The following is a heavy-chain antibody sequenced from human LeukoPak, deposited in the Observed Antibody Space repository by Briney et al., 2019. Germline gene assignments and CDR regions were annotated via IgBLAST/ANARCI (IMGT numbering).Heavy chain of an antibody. CDR3: ARAYHYGYSSGWYAVDY. Sequence: ASVKVSCKASGYTFTSYDINRVRQATGQGLELMGWMNPNSGNTGYAQKFQGRVTMTRNTSISTAYMELSSLRSEDTAVYYCARAYHYGYSSGWYAVDYWGQGTLVTVSS. CDR2: MNPNSGNT. J-gene: IGHJ4*02. D-gene: IGHD6-19*01. CDR1: GYTFTSYD. V-gene: IGHV1-8*01.